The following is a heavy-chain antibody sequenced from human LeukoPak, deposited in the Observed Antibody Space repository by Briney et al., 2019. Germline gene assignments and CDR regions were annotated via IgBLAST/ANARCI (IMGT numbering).Heavy chain of an antibody. CDR2: IKGTVGNI. CDR1: GFPFSSYV. J-gene: IGHJ4*02. V-gene: IGHV3-23*01. Sequence: PGGSLRPSCAASGFPFSSYVMSWVRQAPGKGLEWVSTIKGTVGNIYYADPVKGRFTVSRDNSKNTLYLQMNSLRAEDTAVYYCAEHRRQFGGVIDFVYWGQGILVTVSS. CDR3: AEHRRQFGGVIDFVY. D-gene: IGHD3-16*02.